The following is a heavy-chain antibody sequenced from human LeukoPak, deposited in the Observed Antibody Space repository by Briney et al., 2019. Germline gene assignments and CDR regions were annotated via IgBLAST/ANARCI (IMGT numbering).Heavy chain of an antibody. Sequence: SETLSLTCAVSGYSISSGYYWGWIRQPPGKGLEWIGSIYYSGSTYYNPSLKSRVTISVDTSKNQFSLKLSSETAADTAVYYCARHSEQLVLLDYWGQGTLVTVSS. V-gene: IGHV4-38-2*01. CDR2: IYYSGST. CDR3: ARHSEQLVLLDY. D-gene: IGHD6-6*01. CDR1: GYSISSGYY. J-gene: IGHJ4*02.